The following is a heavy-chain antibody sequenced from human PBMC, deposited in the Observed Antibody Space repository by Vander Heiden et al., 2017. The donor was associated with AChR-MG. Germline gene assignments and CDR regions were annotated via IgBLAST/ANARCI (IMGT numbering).Heavy chain of an antibody. D-gene: IGHD3-16*01. Sequence: QVQLVQSGAEVTKPGASVTVSCKASGSTFTSYDMNWVRQATGQGREWMGWMNPTSGNTGEAEKFQGRVTMTRKTSISTAYMELSSMRAEDTAVYYCVRGVRVWVRFDYWGQGTLATVSS. J-gene: IGHJ4*02. CDR3: VRGVRVWVRFDY. CDR2: MNPTSGNT. CDR1: GSTFTSYD. V-gene: IGHV1-8*01.